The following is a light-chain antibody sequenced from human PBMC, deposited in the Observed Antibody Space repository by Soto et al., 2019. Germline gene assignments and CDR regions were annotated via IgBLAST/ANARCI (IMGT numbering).Light chain of an antibody. J-gene: IGLJ3*02. CDR2: QVS. CDR1: SSDVGGYNY. V-gene: IGLV2-14*01. Sequence: QSALTQPASVSGSPGQSITISCAGTSSDVGGYNYISWYQQHPGKAPKLTIYQVSKRPPGVSDRFSGSKSGNTASLSISGLQAEDEAEYYCSSYTSTNTLVVFGGGTKVTVL. CDR3: SSYTSTNTLVV.